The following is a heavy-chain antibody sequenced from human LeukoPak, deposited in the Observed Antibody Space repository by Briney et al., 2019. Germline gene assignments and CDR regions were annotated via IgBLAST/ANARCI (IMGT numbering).Heavy chain of an antibody. J-gene: IGHJ5*02. CDR3: ATVDVPGASSTVRLPA. V-gene: IGHV1-24*01. CDR1: GSTLTELS. D-gene: IGHD2-2*01. Sequence: GASVKVSCKVSGSTLTELSMHCVRQAPGKGLEWMGGFDPEDGETIYAQKFQGRVTMTEDASTDTAYMELSSLRSEDTAVYYCATVDVPGASSTVRLPAWGQGTLVTVSS. CDR2: FDPEDGET.